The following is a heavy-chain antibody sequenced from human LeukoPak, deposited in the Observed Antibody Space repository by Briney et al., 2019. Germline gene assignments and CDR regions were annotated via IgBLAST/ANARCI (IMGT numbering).Heavy chain of an antibody. J-gene: IGHJ4*02. D-gene: IGHD5-12*01. V-gene: IGHV1-18*01. CDR3: ARVARGREGGFDY. CDR2: ISAYNGNT. CDR1: GYTFTSYG. Sequence: EASLKVSCKASGYTFTSYGISWVRQAPGQGLEWMGCISAYNGNTNYAQKLQGRVTMTTDTSTNTAYLELRSLRSDDTAVYYCARVARGREGGFDYWGQGTLVTVSS.